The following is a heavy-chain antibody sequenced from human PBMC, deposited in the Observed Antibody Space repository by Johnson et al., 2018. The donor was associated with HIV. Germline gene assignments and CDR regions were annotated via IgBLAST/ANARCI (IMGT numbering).Heavy chain of an antibody. V-gene: IGHV3-23*04. CDR3: AKDRGYDSSGKSANLADDAFDI. CDR2: ISGSGGST. D-gene: IGHD3-22*01. CDR1: GFTFSSYA. Sequence: EVQLVESGGGLVQPGGSLRLSCAASGFTFSSYAMSWVRQAPGKGLEWVSAISGSGGSTYSDDSAQGRFTISRDNYKNTLYRQINSLRAEDPAVYYCAKDRGYDSSGKSANLADDAFDIWGQGTMVTVSS. J-gene: IGHJ3*02.